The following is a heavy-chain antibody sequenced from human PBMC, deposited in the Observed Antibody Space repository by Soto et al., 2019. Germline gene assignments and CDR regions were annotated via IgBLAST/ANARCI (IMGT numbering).Heavy chain of an antibody. D-gene: IGHD5-18*01. CDR1: GGSISNYY. J-gene: IGHJ4*02. V-gene: IGHV4-59*13. Sequence: SETLSLTCSVSGGSISNYYWSWIRQSPGRGLEWIGYVHYSGNTNYNPSLKSRATISVDTSKNEFSLKLTSLTAADTALYFCARNVDTSKAYYFDYWGQGSLVTVSS. CDR2: VHYSGNT. CDR3: ARNVDTSKAYYFDY.